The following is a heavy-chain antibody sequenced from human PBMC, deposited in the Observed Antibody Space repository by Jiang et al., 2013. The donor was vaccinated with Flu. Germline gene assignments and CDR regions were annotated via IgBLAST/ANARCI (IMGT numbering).Heavy chain of an antibody. D-gene: IGHD5-24*01. CDR1: GGSISSGSYH. J-gene: IGHJ4*02. Sequence: GSGLVKPSQTLSLTCTVSGGSISSGSYHWGWIRQSAGKGLEWIGRISIGRSNMYNPSLKGRLSISVDTSKNQFSLILTSVTAADTAVYYCARDPVDGYSFFDYWGQGTWSPSPQ. V-gene: IGHV4-61*02. CDR3: ARDPVDGYSFFDY. CDR2: ISIGRSN.